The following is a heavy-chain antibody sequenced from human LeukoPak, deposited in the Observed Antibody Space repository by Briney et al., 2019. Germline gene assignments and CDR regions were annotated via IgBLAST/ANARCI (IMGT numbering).Heavy chain of an antibody. Sequence: GGSLKLSCAASGFTFSSYWMHWVRQTPGKGLVWVSRLNSDGSSTSYADSVKGRFTISTDNAKNTLYLQMNSLRAEDTAVYYCSRRWLQHAFDIWGQGTMVTVSS. CDR2: LNSDGSST. J-gene: IGHJ3*02. CDR1: GFTFSSYW. V-gene: IGHV3-74*01. CDR3: SRRWLQHAFDI. D-gene: IGHD5-24*01.